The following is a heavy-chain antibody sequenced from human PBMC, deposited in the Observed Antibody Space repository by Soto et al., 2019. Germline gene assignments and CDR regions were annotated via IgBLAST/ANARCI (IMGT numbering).Heavy chain of an antibody. J-gene: IGHJ5*02. D-gene: IGHD3-9*01. CDR1: GYPFIKYG. V-gene: IGHV1-18*04. Sequence: QLQLVQSAAEVKKPGASVRVSCKAYGYPFIKYGISWIRQAPEQGLEWMGWIKVDSGYTNYAQKFQGRVTMTADTSSYTAFMELRSLRLDDTAVYFCATSSDTGFDPWGQGTLVSVSS. CDR3: ATSSDTGFDP. CDR2: IKVDSGYT.